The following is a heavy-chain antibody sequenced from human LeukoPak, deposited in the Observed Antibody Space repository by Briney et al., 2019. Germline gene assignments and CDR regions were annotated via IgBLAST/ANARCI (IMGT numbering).Heavy chain of an antibody. J-gene: IGHJ4*02. D-gene: IGHD3-22*01. CDR3: ARYYDSTGSFDY. CDR2: IYYIGST. CDR1: GDSFSRSSYY. Sequence: PSETLSLTCTVSGDSFSRSSYYWTWLRQPPGQGLEWIGYIYYIGSTNYNPSLRSRLTMSVDTSKNQFSLRLSSVIAADTAVYYCARYYDSTGSFDYWGQGTLVTVSS. V-gene: IGHV4-61*01.